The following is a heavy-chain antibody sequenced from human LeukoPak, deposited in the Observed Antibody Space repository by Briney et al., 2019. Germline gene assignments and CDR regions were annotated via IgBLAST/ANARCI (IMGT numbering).Heavy chain of an antibody. CDR3: ARRRYSSGWYALDY. D-gene: IGHD6-19*01. CDR1: GGSFSGYY. J-gene: IGHJ4*02. V-gene: IGHV4-34*01. CDR2: INHSGST. Sequence: SETLSLTCAVYGGSFSGYYWSWIRQPPGKGLEWIGEINHSGSTNYNPSLKSRVTISVDTSKNQFSLKLSSVTAADTAVYYCARRRYSSGWYALDYWGQGTLVTVSS.